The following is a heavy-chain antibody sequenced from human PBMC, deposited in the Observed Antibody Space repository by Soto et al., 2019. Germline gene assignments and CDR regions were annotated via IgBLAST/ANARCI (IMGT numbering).Heavy chain of an antibody. CDR1: GFIFSGSA. D-gene: IGHD1-1*01. CDR2: IRSKANSYAT. Sequence: GGSLRLSCAASGFIFSGSAMHWVRQASGKGLEWVGRIRSKANSYATAYAASVKGRFTISRDDSKNTAYLQMDSLKTEDTAMYYCTKYGQAGTPPLDPWGQGPLATVSS. J-gene: IGHJ5*02. CDR3: TKYGQAGTPPLDP. V-gene: IGHV3-73*01.